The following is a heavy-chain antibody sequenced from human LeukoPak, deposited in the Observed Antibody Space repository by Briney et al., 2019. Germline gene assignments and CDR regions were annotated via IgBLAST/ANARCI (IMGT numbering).Heavy chain of an antibody. CDR1: GDSINSPHYY. J-gene: IGHJ4*02. CDR3: ARQLIQPRAFDS. D-gene: IGHD3-16*01. Sequence: SQTLSLTCNVSGDSINSPHYYWAWIRHPPGNGLEWIESIYYSGGAYSHPSLKSRATIFVDTSNNHFSLKLRSVTAADTAVYYCARQLIQPRAFDSWGQGTLVTVSS. CDR2: IYYSGGA. V-gene: IGHV4-39*01.